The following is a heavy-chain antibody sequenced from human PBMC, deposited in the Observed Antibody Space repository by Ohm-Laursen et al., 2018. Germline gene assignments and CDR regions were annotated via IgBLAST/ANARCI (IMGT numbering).Heavy chain of an antibody. CDR3: ARDWGPVTTRRAFDY. D-gene: IGHD4-17*01. CDR2: ISGSGLNT. J-gene: IGHJ4*02. V-gene: IGHV3-23*01. CDR1: GFTFSNYA. Sequence: SLRLSCAASGFTFSNYAMSWVRQAPGKGLEFVSAISGSGLNTYYADSVKGRYTISRDNSKNTHYLQMNSLSAEDTAVYYCARDWGPVTTRRAFDYWGQGTLVTVSS.